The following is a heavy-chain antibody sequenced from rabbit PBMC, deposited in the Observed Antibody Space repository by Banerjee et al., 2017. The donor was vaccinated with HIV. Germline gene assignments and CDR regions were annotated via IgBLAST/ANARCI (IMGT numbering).Heavy chain of an antibody. J-gene: IGHJ4*01. CDR1: GFSFGSSHY. Sequence: QSLEESGGDLVKPGASLTLTCTASGFSFGSSHYMCWVRQAPGKGLEWIGCIYAGSIGTTYYASWAKGRFTISKISSTTVTLQMTSLTAADTATYFCARGGFTDYKLWGPGTLVTVS. CDR2: IYAGSIGTT. CDR3: ARGGFTDYKL. V-gene: IGHV1S40*01. D-gene: IGHD1-1*01.